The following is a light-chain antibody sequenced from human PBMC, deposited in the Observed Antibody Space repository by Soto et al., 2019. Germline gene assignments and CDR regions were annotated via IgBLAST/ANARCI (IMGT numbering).Light chain of an antibody. J-gene: IGKJ1*01. CDR3: QQRGNWPVT. CDR2: DAS. CDR1: QSVGSY. V-gene: IGKV3-11*01. Sequence: EIVLPQSPATLSLSPGERATLSCRASQSVGSYFAWYQQKPGQAPRLLIYDASNRATGIPARFSGSGSGTDFTLTISSLEPDDFAVYYCQQRGNWPVTFGHGTRVDIK.